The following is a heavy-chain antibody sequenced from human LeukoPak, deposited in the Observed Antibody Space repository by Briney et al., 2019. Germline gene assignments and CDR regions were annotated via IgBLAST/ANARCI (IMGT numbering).Heavy chain of an antibody. J-gene: IGHJ4*02. V-gene: IGHV3-48*03. CDR3: AREGCSYGSDY. CDR2: ISSSGSTI. D-gene: IGHD5-18*01. Sequence: PGGSLRLSCAASGFSFSTYEMNWVRQAPGKGLEWVSYISSSGSTIYYADSVKGRFTISRDNAKNSLYLQMNSLRAEDTAVYYCAREGCSYGSDYWGQGTLVTVSS. CDR1: GFSFSTYE.